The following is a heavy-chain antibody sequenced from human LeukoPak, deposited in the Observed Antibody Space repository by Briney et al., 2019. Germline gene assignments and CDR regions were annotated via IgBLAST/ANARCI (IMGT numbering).Heavy chain of an antibody. Sequence: GGSLRLSCAASGFAFSSAAMTWVRQAPGKGLEWVSTITGSDDRTYYADSVRGRFTISRDYSKNTLHLQINSLKVEDTAIYYCAKGPQLYSGYHPDYWGQGTLVTVSS. D-gene: IGHD3-22*01. CDR2: ITGSDDRT. CDR1: GFAFSSAA. CDR3: AKGPQLYSGYHPDY. V-gene: IGHV3-23*01. J-gene: IGHJ4*02.